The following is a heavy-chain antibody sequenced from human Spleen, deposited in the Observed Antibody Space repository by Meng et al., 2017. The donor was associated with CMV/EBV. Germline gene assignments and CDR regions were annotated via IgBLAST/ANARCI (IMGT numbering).Heavy chain of an antibody. CDR3: ARQIYDTSGEGWFDP. CDR2: IYHTGTT. V-gene: IGHV4-61*07. CDR1: GGSVSSVAYD. Sequence: GGSVSSVAYDWSWIRQPPGKGLEGIGYIYHTGTTKYNPSLKSRVTLSVDTSKNQLSLKMTSVTAADTAMYYCARQIYDTSGEGWFDPWGQGTLVTVSS. J-gene: IGHJ5*02. D-gene: IGHD3-16*01.